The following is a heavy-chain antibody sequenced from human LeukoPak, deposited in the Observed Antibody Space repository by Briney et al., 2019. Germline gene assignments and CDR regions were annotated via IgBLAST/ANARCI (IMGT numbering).Heavy chain of an antibody. D-gene: IGHD5-18*01. J-gene: IGHJ4*02. CDR2: ISSASTYI. CDR1: GFTVGSNY. CDR3: ARLVWDTTMADGDIDS. Sequence: GGSLRLSCAASGFTVGSNYMNWVRQAPGKGLEWVSSISSASTYIYYADSVKGRFTISRDNAKNSLYLQMNSLRAEDTAMYYCARLVWDTTMADGDIDSWGQGTLLIVSS. V-gene: IGHV3-21*01.